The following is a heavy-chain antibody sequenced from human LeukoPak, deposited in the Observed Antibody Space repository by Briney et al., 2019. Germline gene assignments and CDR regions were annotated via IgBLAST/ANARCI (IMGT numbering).Heavy chain of an antibody. J-gene: IGHJ5*02. CDR2: IWYDESNE. Sequence: GGSLRLSCAASGFTFSTYVMHWVRQAPGKELEWVAPIWYDESNEYYADSVKGRFTVSRDNSRSMMYLQMNSLRAEDTAVYYCARHLRYCSSTSCYWNWFDPWGQGTLVTVSS. D-gene: IGHD2-2*01. CDR1: GFTFSTYV. V-gene: IGHV3-33*01. CDR3: ARHLRYCSSTSCYWNWFDP.